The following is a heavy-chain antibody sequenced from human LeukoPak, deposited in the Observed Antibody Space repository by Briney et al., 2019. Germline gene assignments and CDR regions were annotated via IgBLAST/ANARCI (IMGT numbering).Heavy chain of an antibody. CDR1: GFTFSSYW. J-gene: IGHJ6*03. CDR2: ISGSGGST. CDR3: ARPSSSWGYYYYYYYMDV. Sequence: GGSLRLSCAASGFTFSSYWMTWVRQAPGKGLEWVSAISGSGGSTYYADSVKGRFTISRDNSKNTLYLQMNSLRAEDTAVYYCARPSSSWGYYYYYYYMDVWGKGTTVTVSS. D-gene: IGHD6-13*01. V-gene: IGHV3-23*01.